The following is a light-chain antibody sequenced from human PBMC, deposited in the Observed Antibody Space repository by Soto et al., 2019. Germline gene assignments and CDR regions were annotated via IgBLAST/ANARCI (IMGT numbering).Light chain of an antibody. CDR1: QSVSSN. J-gene: IGKJ1*01. CDR2: GAS. V-gene: IGKV3-15*01. Sequence: EIVMTQSPATLSVSPGERATLSCMASQSVSSNLAWYQQKPGQAPRLLIYGASTRATGIPARFSGSGSGTEFTLTISSLQSEDFAVYYCQQYNDWPLTFGQGTKVDIK. CDR3: QQYNDWPLT.